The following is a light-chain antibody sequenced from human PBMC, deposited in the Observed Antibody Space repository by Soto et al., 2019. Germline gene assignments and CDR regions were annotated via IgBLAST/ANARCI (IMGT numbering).Light chain of an antibody. Sequence: AIRMTQSPSSLSASTGDRVIITCRASQGISNYLAWYQQKPGKAPKLLMYAASTLQSGVPSRFSGSGSGTDFNLTISCLQSEDFATYYCQQYYDIPPYTFGQGTKLEIK. V-gene: IGKV1-8*01. J-gene: IGKJ2*01. CDR2: AAS. CDR3: QQYYDIPPYT. CDR1: QGISNY.